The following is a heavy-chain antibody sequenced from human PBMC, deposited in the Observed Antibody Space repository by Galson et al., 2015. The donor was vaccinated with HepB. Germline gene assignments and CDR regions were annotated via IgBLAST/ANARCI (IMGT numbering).Heavy chain of an antibody. D-gene: IGHD6-13*01. CDR2: INPSGGST. V-gene: IGHV1-46*01. CDR3: ARAAAGGPFDY. Sequence: SVKVSCKASGYTFTSYYMHWVRQAPGQGLEWMGIINPSGGSTSYAQKFQGRVTMTRDTSTSTVYMELSSLRSEDTAVYCCARAAAGGPFDYWGQGTLVTVSS. CDR1: GYTFTSYY. J-gene: IGHJ4*02.